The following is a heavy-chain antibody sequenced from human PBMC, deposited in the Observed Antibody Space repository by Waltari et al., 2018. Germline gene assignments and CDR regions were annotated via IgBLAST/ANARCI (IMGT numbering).Heavy chain of an antibody. V-gene: IGHV4-4*07. CDR2: IYSSGTT. CDR1: GASLSTNY. Sequence: QVQLHESGPGLVKPSETLSRTCTVPGASLSTNYWSWPRQPAGKGLEGIGRIYSSGTTNYNPSLKSRVTMSVDRSKNQLSLKVQSVTAADTAVYYCARLGFGSGIEGAWFDPWGQGTQVTVSS. D-gene: IGHD3-10*01. J-gene: IGHJ5*02. CDR3: ARLGFGSGIEGAWFDP.